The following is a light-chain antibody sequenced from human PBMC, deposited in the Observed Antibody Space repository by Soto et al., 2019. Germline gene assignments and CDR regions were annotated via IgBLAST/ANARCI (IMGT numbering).Light chain of an antibody. Sequence: EIVMTQSPATLSVSPGERATLSCRATQSGTSNLAWYQQKPGQAPRLLISGASTRATGIPARFSGSGSETEFTLAISRLQSEYFAVYYCQHYNNGRRCGQATKV. CDR1: QSGTSN. CDR3: QHYNNGRR. V-gene: IGKV3-15*01. J-gene: IGKJ1*01. CDR2: GAS.